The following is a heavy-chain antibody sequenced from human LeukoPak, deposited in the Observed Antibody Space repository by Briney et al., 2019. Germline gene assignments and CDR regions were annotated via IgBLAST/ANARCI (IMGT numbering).Heavy chain of an antibody. J-gene: IGHJ6*03. CDR2: INWNGGST. V-gene: IGHV3-20*04. D-gene: IGHD3-9*01. CDR1: GFTLDDYG. Sequence: AGCLTLSCAVSGFTLDDYGISWDRQAPGEGLGWVAGINWNGGSTCYADYTKGRFTIARDNAKNSLYLQMTSLRAEDTALYYWARGGYDILTGYYDYYYMDVWGKGTTVTVSS. CDR3: ARGGYDILTGYYDYYYMDV.